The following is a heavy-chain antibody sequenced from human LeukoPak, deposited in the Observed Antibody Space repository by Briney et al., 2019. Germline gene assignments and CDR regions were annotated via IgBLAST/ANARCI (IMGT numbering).Heavy chain of an antibody. Sequence: PGGSLRLSCAASGFTFSSYAMHWVRQAPGKGLEWVAVISYDGSNKYYADSVKGRFTISRDNSKNTLYLQMNSLRAEDTAVYYCARGYGYISDWGQGTLVTVSS. CDR3: ARGYGYISD. D-gene: IGHD5-18*01. CDR2: ISYDGSNK. V-gene: IGHV3-30*04. CDR1: GFTFSSYA. J-gene: IGHJ4*02.